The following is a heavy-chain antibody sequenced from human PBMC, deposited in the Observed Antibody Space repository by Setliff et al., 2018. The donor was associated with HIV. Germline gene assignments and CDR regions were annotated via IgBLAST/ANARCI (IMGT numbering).Heavy chain of an antibody. CDR2: IIPIFGTA. J-gene: IGHJ6*03. Sequence: SVKGSCKASGGTFSSYAISWVRQAPGQGLEWMGRIIPIFGTANYAQKYQGRVTITADKSTSTAYMELRSLRSDDTTVYYCASDGMGATTLNYYYYMDVWGKGTTVTVSS. D-gene: IGHD1-26*01. V-gene: IGHV1-69*06. CDR3: ASDGMGATTLNYYYYMDV. CDR1: GGTFSSYA.